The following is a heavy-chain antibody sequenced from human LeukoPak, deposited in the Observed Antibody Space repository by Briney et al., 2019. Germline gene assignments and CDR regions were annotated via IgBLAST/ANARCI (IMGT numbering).Heavy chain of an antibody. D-gene: IGHD3-16*02. CDR1: GYTFTSYG. V-gene: IGHV1-18*04. CDR3: ARSSIMITFGGVIVTKLDY. CDR2: ICAYNGNT. Sequence: ASVKVSCKASGYTFTSYGISWVRQAPGQGLEWMGWICAYNGNTNYAQKLQGRVTMTTDTSTSTAYMELRSLRSDDTAVYYCARSSIMITFGGVIVTKLDYWGQGTLVTVSS. J-gene: IGHJ4*02.